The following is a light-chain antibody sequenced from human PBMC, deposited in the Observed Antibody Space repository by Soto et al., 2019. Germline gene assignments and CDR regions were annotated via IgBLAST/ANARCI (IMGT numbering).Light chain of an antibody. V-gene: IGKV3-11*01. J-gene: IGKJ1*01. CDR2: DAY. CDR1: QSVSSF. CDR3: QQYNNWPPWT. Sequence: EIVLTQSPATLSLSPGERATLSCRASQSVSSFLAWYQQKPGQAPRLLIYDAYSRATGIPARFSGSGSGTDYTLTISSLEPEDGAVYYCQQYNNWPPWTFGQGTKVEIK.